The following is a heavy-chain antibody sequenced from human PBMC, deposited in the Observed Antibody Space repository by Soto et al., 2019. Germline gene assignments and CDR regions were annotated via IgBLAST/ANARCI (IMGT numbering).Heavy chain of an antibody. Sequence: QITLKESGPPLVKPTQTLTLTCTFSGFSLDTSGVGVGWIRQPPGKALEWLALIYWDDDKRYSPSLKSRLTITKDTSKNQVVLTITNVDPVDTATYYCAHTGGGLWGTAMAPLDYWGQGTLVTVSS. CDR1: GFSLDTSGVG. CDR3: AHTGGGLWGTAMAPLDY. V-gene: IGHV2-5*02. CDR2: IYWDDDK. J-gene: IGHJ4*02. D-gene: IGHD5-18*01.